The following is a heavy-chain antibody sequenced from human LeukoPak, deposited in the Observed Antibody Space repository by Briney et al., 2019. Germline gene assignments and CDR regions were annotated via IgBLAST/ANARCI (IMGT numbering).Heavy chain of an antibody. Sequence: SETLSLTCAIYGGSFSGYYWSWIRQPPGKGLEWIGEINHSGSTNYNPSLKSRVTISVDTSKNQFSLKLSSVTAADTAVYYCASRIAARTPYGNWFDPWGQGTLVTVSS. J-gene: IGHJ5*02. D-gene: IGHD6-6*01. V-gene: IGHV4-34*01. CDR3: ASRIAARTPYGNWFDP. CDR2: INHSGST. CDR1: GGSFSGYY.